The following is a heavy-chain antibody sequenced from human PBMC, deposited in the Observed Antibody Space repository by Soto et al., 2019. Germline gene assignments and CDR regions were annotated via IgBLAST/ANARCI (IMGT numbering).Heavy chain of an antibody. CDR1: AGSMSSPP. Sequence: PWEIPPPTLHVTAGSMSSPPRSWIRQPPGQGLEWIGYIYYSASPNYKPSPTSRVTISVDTSKNQFSLKLSSVTAAETAVYYRACSTDSSSWYWWFDPWGQGTLVAVS. V-gene: IGHV4-59*11. CDR3: ACSTDSSSWYWWFDP. CDR2: IYYSASP. D-gene: IGHD6-13*01. J-gene: IGHJ5*02.